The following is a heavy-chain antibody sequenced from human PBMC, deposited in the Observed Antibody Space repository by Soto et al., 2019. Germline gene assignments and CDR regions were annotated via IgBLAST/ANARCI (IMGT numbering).Heavy chain of an antibody. Sequence: QVQLVQSGAEVKKPGASVKVSCKASGYTFTSYDINWVRQATGQGLEWMGWMNPNSGNTGYAQKFQGRVTMTRNTSISTAYMELSRLRSEATAVYYCARGINYYDSGDDAFDIWGQGTMVTVSS. CDR3: ARGINYYDSGDDAFDI. V-gene: IGHV1-8*01. CDR1: GYTFTSYD. D-gene: IGHD3-10*01. J-gene: IGHJ3*02. CDR2: MNPNSGNT.